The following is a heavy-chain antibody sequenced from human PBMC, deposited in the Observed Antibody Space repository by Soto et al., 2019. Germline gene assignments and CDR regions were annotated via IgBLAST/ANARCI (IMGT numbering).Heavy chain of an antibody. J-gene: IGHJ6*02. Sequence: GGSLRLSCAASGFTFISYDMYWVRQAPGKGLEWVAVISYDGSNTNYADSVTGRFTISSDNSKNTLHLQMNSLSAEDTAVYYCARDRLYHCTTYYYNCGLDVWGQGTTVPVYS. V-gene: IGHV3-30-3*01. CDR3: ARDRLYHCTTYYYNCGLDV. CDR1: GFTFISYD. CDR2: ISYDGSNT. D-gene: IGHD2-8*01.